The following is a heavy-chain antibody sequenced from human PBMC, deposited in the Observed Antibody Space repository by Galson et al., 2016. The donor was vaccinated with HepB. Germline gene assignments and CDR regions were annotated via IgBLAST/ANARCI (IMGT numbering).Heavy chain of an antibody. CDR2: IYYSGST. CDR1: GGSISSGDYY. Sequence: LSLTCTVSGGSISSGDYYWSWIRQPPGKGLEWIGYIYYSGSTYYNPSLKSRVTISADTSKNQFSLKLSSVTAADTAVYYCARDWGSATIAFDYWGQGTLVTVSS. CDR3: ARDWGSATIAFDY. D-gene: IGHD5-12*01. J-gene: IGHJ4*02. V-gene: IGHV4-30-4*01.